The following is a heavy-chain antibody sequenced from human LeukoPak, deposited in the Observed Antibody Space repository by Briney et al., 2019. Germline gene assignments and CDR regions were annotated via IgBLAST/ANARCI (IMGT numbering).Heavy chain of an antibody. CDR2: IVVGSGNT. CDR1: GFSFTDSS. D-gene: IGHD1-26*01. J-gene: IGHJ4*02. Sequence: GASVKVSCKASGFSFTDSSVHWMRQARGQSPEWIGWIVVGSGNTIYAQKFQGRVTMTEDTSTDTAYMELSSLRSEDTAVYYCATARGFKYSGSYYFDYWGQGTLVTVSS. V-gene: IGHV1-58*01. CDR3: ATARGFKYSGSYYFDY.